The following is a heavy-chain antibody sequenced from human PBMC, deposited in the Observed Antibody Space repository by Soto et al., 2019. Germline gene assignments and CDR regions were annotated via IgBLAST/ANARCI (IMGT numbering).Heavy chain of an antibody. V-gene: IGHV3-53*02. J-gene: IGHJ3*02. D-gene: IGHD3-10*01. CDR2: VYSGGAT. Sequence: EEQLVETGGGLIQPGGSLRLSCAASGFLGNNKFMAWVRQAPGKGLEWVSVVYSGGATHYADSVKGRFTISRDNSKNTVFLQMNSLRVEDTAVNYCATGIIISDAFDIWGQGTMVTVSS. CDR3: ATGIIISDAFDI. CDR1: GFLGNNKF.